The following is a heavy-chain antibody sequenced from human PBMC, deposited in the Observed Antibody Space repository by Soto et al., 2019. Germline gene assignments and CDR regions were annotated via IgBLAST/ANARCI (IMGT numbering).Heavy chain of an antibody. CDR2: INHSGTT. V-gene: IGHV4-34*01. J-gene: IGHJ5*02. D-gene: IGHD3-10*01. CDR3: ARGRSYYGAGSLNWFDP. CDR1: GGPFSGYY. Sequence: SETLSLTCGVYGGPFSGYYWSWIRQPPGKGLEWIGEINHSGTTNYNPSLKSRVTTSIDTYKNQFSLKLSSVTAADTAVYYCARGRSYYGAGSLNWFDPWGQGTLVTVSS.